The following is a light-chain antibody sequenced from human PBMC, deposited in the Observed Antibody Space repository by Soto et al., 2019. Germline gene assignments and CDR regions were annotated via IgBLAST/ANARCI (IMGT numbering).Light chain of an antibody. V-gene: IGKV1-39*01. J-gene: IGKJ1*01. CDR3: QHYKAFSPWT. CDR2: GAS. Sequence: DVQMTQSPSSLSASVGDRVTITCRASQPISNYLNWYQQKAGEAPKVLIFGASSLQSGVPSKFSGSGYGTDFTLIINNLHPDDSATYYCQHYKAFSPWTFGQGTKVDIK. CDR1: QPISNY.